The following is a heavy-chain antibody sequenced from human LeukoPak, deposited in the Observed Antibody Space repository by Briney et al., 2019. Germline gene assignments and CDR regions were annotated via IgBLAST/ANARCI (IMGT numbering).Heavy chain of an antibody. CDR2: IKQAESER. CDR3: AREGVVNGMDV. D-gene: IGHD3-22*01. Sequence: GGSLRLSCAASGFTISNYWMSWVRQAPGKGLEWVANIKQAESERFYVDSVKDRFIIFRDNAKNSLYLQMNSLRAEDTAVYYCAREGVVNGMDVWGQGTTVTVSS. V-gene: IGHV3-7*01. CDR1: GFTISNYW. J-gene: IGHJ6*02.